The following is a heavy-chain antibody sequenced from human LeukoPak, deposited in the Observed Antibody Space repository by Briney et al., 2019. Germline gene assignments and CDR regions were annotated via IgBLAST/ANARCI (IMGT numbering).Heavy chain of an antibody. Sequence: PVASVKVSCKASGYTFTTYAMNWVRQAPGQGLEWMGWISAYNGNTNYAQKLQGRVTMTTDTSTSIAYMELRSLRSDDTAVYYCTRNVPENDDTTVEFHYYYVDVWGKGPTVTVSS. CDR3: TRNVPENDDTTVEFHYYYVDV. V-gene: IGHV1-18*01. CDR1: GYTFTTYA. J-gene: IGHJ6*03. D-gene: IGHD2/OR15-2a*01. CDR2: ISAYNGNT.